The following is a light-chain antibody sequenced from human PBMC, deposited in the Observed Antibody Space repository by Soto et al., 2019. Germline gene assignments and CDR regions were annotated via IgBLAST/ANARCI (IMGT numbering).Light chain of an antibody. J-gene: IGLJ1*01. Sequence: QSVLTQPASVSGSPGQSITISCTVTSSDIGSYNYVAWYQQFPGKTPKLIIYEVRNRPSGVSFRFSGSKSGNTASLTISGLQAEDEADYYCISYRGSDTPYVFGTGTKVTVL. CDR3: ISYRGSDTPYV. CDR1: SSDIGSYNY. CDR2: EVR. V-gene: IGLV2-14*01.